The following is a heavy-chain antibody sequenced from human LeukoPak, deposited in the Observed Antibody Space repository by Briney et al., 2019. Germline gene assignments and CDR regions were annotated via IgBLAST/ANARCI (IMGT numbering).Heavy chain of an antibody. V-gene: IGHV3-66*01. CDR2: IYSGGST. Sequence: PGGSLRLSCAASGFTFSSYAMSWVRQAPGKGLEWVSVIYSGGSTYYADSVKGRFTISRDTSKNTLYLQMNSLRAEDTAVYYCAREYGSGTYYNEGYFDYWGQGTLVTVSS. J-gene: IGHJ4*02. CDR3: AREYGSGTYYNEGYFDY. D-gene: IGHD3-10*01. CDR1: GFTFSSYA.